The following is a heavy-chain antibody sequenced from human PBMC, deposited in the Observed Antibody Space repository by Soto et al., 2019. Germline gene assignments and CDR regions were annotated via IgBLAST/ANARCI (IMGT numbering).Heavy chain of an antibody. CDR2: IYYSGST. CDR3: ARDQWDSSGWYYSY. J-gene: IGHJ4*02. V-gene: IGHV4-59*01. D-gene: IGHD6-19*01. Sequence: PSETLSLTCSVSGGSISSFYWSWIRQPPGKGLEWIGYIYYSGSTNYNPSLKSRVTISVDTSKNQFSLKLSSVTAADTAVYYCARDQWDSSGWYYSYWGQGTLVTVSS. CDR1: GGSISSFY.